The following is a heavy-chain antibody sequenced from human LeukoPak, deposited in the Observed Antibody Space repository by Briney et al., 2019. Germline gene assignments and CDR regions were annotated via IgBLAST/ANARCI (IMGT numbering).Heavy chain of an antibody. D-gene: IGHD2-2*01. Sequence: ASVKVSCKASGYTFTSYDINWVRQATGQGLEWMGWMNPNSGNTGYAQKFQGRVTMTRNTSISTAYMELSSLRSEDTAVYYCASSPIVVVPAAMSYYYYGMDAWGQGTTVTVSS. CDR2: MNPNSGNT. V-gene: IGHV1-8*01. J-gene: IGHJ6*02. CDR3: ASSPIVVVPAAMSYYYYGMDA. CDR1: GYTFTSYD.